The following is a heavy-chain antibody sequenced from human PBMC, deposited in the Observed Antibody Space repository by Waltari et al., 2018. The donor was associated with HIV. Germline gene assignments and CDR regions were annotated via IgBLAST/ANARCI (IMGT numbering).Heavy chain of an antibody. CDR3: VRSVWSGSSS. CDR2: VYDKRTF. D-gene: IGHD3-3*01. Sequence: LHESGPVRVKPSQTLSLTCSVSGGSVSSANFYWSWVRQAPGKGLEWIAYVYDKRTFNYNPSLKNRVTVNTDASKNKFYLSLMSVTGADTATYYCVRSVWSGSSSWGRGTLVIVSS. CDR1: GGSVSSANFY. V-gene: IGHV4-61*01. J-gene: IGHJ5*02.